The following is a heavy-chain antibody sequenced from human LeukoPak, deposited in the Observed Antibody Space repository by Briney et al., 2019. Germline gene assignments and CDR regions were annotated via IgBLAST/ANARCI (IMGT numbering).Heavy chain of an antibody. D-gene: IGHD3-9*01. J-gene: IGHJ6*03. CDR3: AKPSNYDILFYYYMDV. CDR1: GFTFSSYW. Sequence: PGGSLRLSCAASGFTFSSYWMSWVRQAPGKGLEWVAFIRYDGSNKYYADSVKGRFTISRDNSKNTLYLQMNSLRAEDTAVYYCAKPSNYDILFYYYMDVWGKGTTVTISS. CDR2: IRYDGSNK. V-gene: IGHV3-30*02.